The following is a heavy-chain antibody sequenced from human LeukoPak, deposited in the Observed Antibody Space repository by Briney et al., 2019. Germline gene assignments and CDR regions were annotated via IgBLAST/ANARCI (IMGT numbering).Heavy chain of an antibody. Sequence: SETLSLTCTVSGGSISSSSYYWGWIRQPPGKGLEWIGYIYHSGSTYYNPSLKSRVTISVDRSKNQFSLKLSSVTAADTAVYYCARDTFYAVDYWGQGTLVTVSS. D-gene: IGHD2/OR15-2a*01. J-gene: IGHJ4*02. V-gene: IGHV4-39*07. CDR3: ARDTFYAVDY. CDR1: GGSISSSSYY. CDR2: IYHSGST.